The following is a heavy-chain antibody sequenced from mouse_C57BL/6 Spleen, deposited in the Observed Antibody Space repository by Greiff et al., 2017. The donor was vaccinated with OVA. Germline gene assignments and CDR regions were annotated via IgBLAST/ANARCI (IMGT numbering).Heavy chain of an antibody. CDR1: GFNIKDYY. J-gene: IGHJ1*03. CDR2: IDPEDGDT. V-gene: IGHV14-1*01. Sequence: EVQLQQSGAELVRPGASVKLSCTASGFNIKDYYMHWVKQRPEQGLEWIGRIDPEDGDTEYAPKFQGKATMTADTSSNTAYLQLSSLTSEDTAVYYCTTSAYYYGSSPYWYFDVWGTGTTVTVSS. CDR3: TTSAYYYGSSPYWYFDV. D-gene: IGHD1-1*01.